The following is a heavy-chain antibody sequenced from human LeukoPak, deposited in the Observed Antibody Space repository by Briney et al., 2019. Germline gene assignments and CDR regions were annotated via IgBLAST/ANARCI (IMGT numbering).Heavy chain of an antibody. CDR3: ARLYNWNYLGNYYMDV. CDR2: ISAYNGNT. V-gene: IGHV1-18*01. J-gene: IGHJ6*03. Sequence: ASVKVSCKASGYTFTSYGISWVRQAPGQGLEWMGWISAYNGNTNYAQKLQGRVTMTTDTSTSTAYMELRSLRSDDTAVYYCARLYNWNYLGNYYMDVWGKGTTVTVSS. D-gene: IGHD1-7*01. CDR1: GYTFTSYG.